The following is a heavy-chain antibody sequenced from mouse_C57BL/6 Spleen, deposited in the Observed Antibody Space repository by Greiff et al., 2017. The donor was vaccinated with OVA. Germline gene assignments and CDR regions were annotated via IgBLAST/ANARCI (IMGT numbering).Heavy chain of an antibody. CDR2: INPNNGGT. J-gene: IGHJ4*01. Sequence: VQLQQSGPELVKPGASVKISCKASGYTFTDYYMNWVKQSPGKSLEWIGDINPNNGGTSYNQKFKGKATLTVDKSSSTAYMELRSLTSEDSAVYYCARRTLPYYYEAMDYWGQGTSVTVSS. D-gene: IGHD1-1*01. CDR3: ARRTLPYYYEAMDY. CDR1: GYTFTDYY. V-gene: IGHV1-26*01.